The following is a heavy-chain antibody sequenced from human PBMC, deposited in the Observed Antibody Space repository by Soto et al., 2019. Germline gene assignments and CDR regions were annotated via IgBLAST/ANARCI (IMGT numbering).Heavy chain of an antibody. V-gene: IGHV3-33*01. CDR3: AREKLLPVTPYNYYSGLDV. CDR2: IWDDGSDK. J-gene: IGHJ6*02. D-gene: IGHD4-17*01. Sequence: QVQLVESGGGVVQPGRSLRLSCVASGFTFSSYGMHWVRQAPGKGLEWVAVIWDDGSDKYYADSVKGRFTISRDNSKTTLYLQMNSLTAEDTAVYLCAREKLLPVTPYNYYSGLDVWGQGTTVTVSS. CDR1: GFTFSSYG.